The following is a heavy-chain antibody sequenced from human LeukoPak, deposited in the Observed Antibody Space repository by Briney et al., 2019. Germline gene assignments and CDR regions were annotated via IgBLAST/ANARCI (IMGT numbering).Heavy chain of an antibody. CDR1: GGSISSYY. J-gene: IGHJ4*02. CDR3: ARGRETIFGSGHDY. V-gene: IGHV4-59*01. Sequence: SETLSLTCTVSGGSISSYYWSWIRQPPGKGLEWIGYIYYSGSTNYNPSLKSRVTISVDTSKNQFSLKLSSVTAADPAVYYCARGRETIFGSGHDYWGQGTLVTVSS. D-gene: IGHD3-3*01. CDR2: IYYSGST.